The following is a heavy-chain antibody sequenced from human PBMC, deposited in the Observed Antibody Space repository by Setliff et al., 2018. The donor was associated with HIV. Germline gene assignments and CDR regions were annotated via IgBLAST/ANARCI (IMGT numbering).Heavy chain of an antibody. CDR2: IKEDGSEK. Sequence: GGSLRLSCAASGFTFRRYWMNWVRQAPGKGLEWVANIKEDGSEKYYVDSVKGRFTISRDQAKNSLYLQMNSLRAEDTGVYYCARARTGWYNFDYWGQGTPVTVSS. CDR3: ARARTGWYNFDY. J-gene: IGHJ4*02. D-gene: IGHD6-19*01. V-gene: IGHV3-7*01. CDR1: GFTFRRYW.